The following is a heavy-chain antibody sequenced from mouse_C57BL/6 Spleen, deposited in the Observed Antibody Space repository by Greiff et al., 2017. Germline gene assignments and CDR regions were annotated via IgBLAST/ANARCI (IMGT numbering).Heavy chain of an antibody. Sequence: VQLQQPGAELVRPGSSVKLSCKASGYTFTSYWMDWVKQRPGQGLEWIGNIYPSDSETHYNQKFKNKATWTVDKSSNTDYMQLSSLTSEVSAVYYYAKVLPFAYWGQGTLVTVSA. CDR1: GYTFTSYW. D-gene: IGHD1-3*01. CDR3: AKVLPFAY. CDR2: IYPSDSET. J-gene: IGHJ3*01. V-gene: IGHV1-61*01.